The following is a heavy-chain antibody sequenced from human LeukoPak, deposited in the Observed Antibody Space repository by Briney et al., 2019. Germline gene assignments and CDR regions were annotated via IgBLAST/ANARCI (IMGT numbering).Heavy chain of an antibody. CDR2: ISGTGGAT. J-gene: IGHJ5*01. V-gene: IGHV3-23*01. Sequence: AGSLRLSCVASGFSFGNYAMSWVRQAPGKGLQWVSQISGTGGATWYAGFARDRFTISRDNSKKTLYLQMSGLRVEDTAMYYCVKDPRDTYGTNWFVSWGQGTLLIVSS. D-gene: IGHD1-1*01. CDR1: GFSFGNYA. CDR3: VKDPRDTYGTNWFVS.